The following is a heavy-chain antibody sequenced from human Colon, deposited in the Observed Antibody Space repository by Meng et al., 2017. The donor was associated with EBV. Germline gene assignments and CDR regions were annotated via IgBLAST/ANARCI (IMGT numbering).Heavy chain of an antibody. J-gene: IGHJ5*02. D-gene: IGHD3-10*01. Sequence: QVQLQESGPGLVKPSETLSLTCTVPGDSVATGRYYWSWIRQPPGKGLEWIAYIYYIGGTNYNPSLKSRLTISLDTSKNQFSLSLRSVTAADTAVYYCARVSGRSFDPWGQGTLVTVSS. CDR1: GDSVATGRYY. CDR3: ARVSGRSFDP. V-gene: IGHV4-61*01. CDR2: IYYIGGT.